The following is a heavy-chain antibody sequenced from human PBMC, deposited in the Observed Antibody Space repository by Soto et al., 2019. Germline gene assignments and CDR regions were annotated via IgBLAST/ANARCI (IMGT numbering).Heavy chain of an antibody. V-gene: IGHV1-18*01. J-gene: IGHJ6*02. CDR3: ARDYRGGYDGYYYYGMDV. CDR2: ISAYNGNT. CDR1: GYTFTSYG. D-gene: IGHD5-12*01. Sequence: ASVKVSCKASGYTFTSYGISWVRQAPGQGLEWMGWISAYNGNTNYAQKLQGRVTMTTDTSTSTAYMELRSLRSDDTAVYYCARDYRGGYDGYYYYGMDVWGQGTTVTVSS.